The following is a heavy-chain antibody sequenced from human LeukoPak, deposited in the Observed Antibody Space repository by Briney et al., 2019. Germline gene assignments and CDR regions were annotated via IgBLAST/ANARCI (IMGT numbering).Heavy chain of an antibody. Sequence: ASVKVSCKASGYTFTGYYMHWVRQAPGQGLEWMGWINPNSGGTNYAQKFQGRVTMTRDTSISTAYMELSSLRSEDTAVYYCARVGDCSGGSCYSLDPWGQGTLVTVSS. V-gene: IGHV1-2*02. D-gene: IGHD2-15*01. J-gene: IGHJ5*02. CDR2: INPNSGGT. CDR1: GYTFTGYY. CDR3: ARVGDCSGGSCYSLDP.